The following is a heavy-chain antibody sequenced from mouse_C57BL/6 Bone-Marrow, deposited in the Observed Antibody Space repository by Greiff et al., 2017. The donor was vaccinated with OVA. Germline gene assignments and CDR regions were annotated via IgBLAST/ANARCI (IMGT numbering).Heavy chain of an antibody. D-gene: IGHD1-1*01. Sequence: VQLQQPGAELVMPGASVKLSCKASGYTFTSYWMHWVKQRPGQGLEWIGEIDPSDSYTNYNQKFKGKSTLTVDKSSSTAYMQRSSLTSEDSAVYYCARVGSSYCFDYWGQGTTLTVSS. CDR2: IDPSDSYT. CDR3: ARVGSSYCFDY. V-gene: IGHV1-69*01. J-gene: IGHJ2*01. CDR1: GYTFTSYW.